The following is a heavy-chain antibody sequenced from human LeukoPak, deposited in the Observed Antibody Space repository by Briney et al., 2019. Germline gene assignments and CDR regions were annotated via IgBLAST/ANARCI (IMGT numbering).Heavy chain of an antibody. J-gene: IGHJ4*02. V-gene: IGHV1-2*02. Sequence: GASVKVSCKASGYTFTGYYMHWVRQAPGQGLEWMGWINPNSGGTNYAQQFQGRVTMTRDTSISTAYMELSRLRSDDTAVYYCARVRPRVATIENYFDYWGQGTLVTVSS. CDR2: INPNSGGT. CDR1: GYTFTGYY. CDR3: ARVRPRVATIENYFDY. D-gene: IGHD5-12*01.